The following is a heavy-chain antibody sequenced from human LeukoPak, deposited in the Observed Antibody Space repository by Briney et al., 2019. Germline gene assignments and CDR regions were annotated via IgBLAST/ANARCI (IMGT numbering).Heavy chain of an antibody. Sequence: GGSLRLSCAASGFTFSSYGMHWVRQAPGKGLEWVAFIRYDGSNKYYADSVKGRFTISRDNSKNTLYLQMNSLRAEDTAVYYCAKDRGITMVRGWGKLDYWGQGTLVTVSS. V-gene: IGHV3-30*02. CDR3: AKDRGITMVRGWGKLDY. D-gene: IGHD3-10*01. CDR2: IRYDGSNK. CDR1: GFTFSSYG. J-gene: IGHJ4*02.